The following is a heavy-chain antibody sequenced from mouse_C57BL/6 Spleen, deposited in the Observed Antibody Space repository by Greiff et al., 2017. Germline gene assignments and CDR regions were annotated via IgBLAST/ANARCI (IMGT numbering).Heavy chain of an antibody. J-gene: IGHJ3*01. V-gene: IGHV1-61*01. CDR2: IYPSDSET. Sequence: QQSCKASGYTFTSYWMDWVKQRPGQGLEWIGNIYPSDSETHYNQKFKDKATLTVDKSSSTAYMQLSSLTSEDSAVYYCARLGLFAYWGQGTLVTVSA. CDR1: GYTFTSYW. CDR3: ARLGLFAY. D-gene: IGHD4-1*01.